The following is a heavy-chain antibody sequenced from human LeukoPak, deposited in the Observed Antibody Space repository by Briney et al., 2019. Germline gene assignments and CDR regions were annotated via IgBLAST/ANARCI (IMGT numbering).Heavy chain of an antibody. Sequence: SETLSLTCTVSGGSISSYYWSWIRQPPGKGLEWIGDIYYSGSTNYNPSLKSRGTISVDTSKNQFSLKLSSVTAADTAVYYCARHSDSGSYPFDYWGQGTLVTVSS. D-gene: IGHD3-10*01. CDR3: ARHSDSGSYPFDY. V-gene: IGHV4-59*08. J-gene: IGHJ4*02. CDR1: GGSISSYY. CDR2: IYYSGST.